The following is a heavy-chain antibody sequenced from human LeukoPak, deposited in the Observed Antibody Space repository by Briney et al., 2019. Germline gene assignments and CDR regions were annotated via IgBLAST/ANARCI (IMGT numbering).Heavy chain of an antibody. D-gene: IGHD4-17*01. CDR1: GGSISTYY. CDR3: ARHGIYVYGDYGKGGFDY. V-gene: IGHV4-59*08. J-gene: IGHJ4*02. CDR2: IYYSGST. Sequence: SETLSLTCTVSGGSISTYYWSWIRQPPGKGLEWIGYIYYSGSTNYNPSLKSRVTISVDTSKNQFSLKLNSVTAADTAVYYCARHGIYVYGDYGKGGFDYWGQGTLVTVSS.